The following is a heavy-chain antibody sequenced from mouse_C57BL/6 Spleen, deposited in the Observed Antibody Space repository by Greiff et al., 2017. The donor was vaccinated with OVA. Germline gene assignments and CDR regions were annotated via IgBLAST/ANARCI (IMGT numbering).Heavy chain of an antibody. J-gene: IGHJ2*01. D-gene: IGHD4-1*01. CDR1: GYTFTSYW. V-gene: IGHV1-69*01. CDR2: IDPSDSYT. CDR3: ARGNWDNYFDY. Sequence: QVQLQQPGAELVMPGASVKLSCKASGYTFTSYWMHWVKQRPGQGLEWIGEIDPSDSYTNYNQKFKGKSTLTVDKSSSTAYMQLSSLTSEDSAVYYCARGNWDNYFDYWGQGTTLTVSS.